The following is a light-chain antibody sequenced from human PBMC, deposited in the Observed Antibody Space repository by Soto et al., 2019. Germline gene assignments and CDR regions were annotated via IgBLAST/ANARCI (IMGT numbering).Light chain of an antibody. Sequence: QSELTHPASGSRAPWEGGRISCTRSSSNIGACYDVHWYQQLPGTAPKLLIYGNSNRPSGVPDRFSGSKSGTSASLAITGMQAEDEDDYYCQPYHSRLSGYVFGPGTKVPV. J-gene: IGLJ1*01. V-gene: IGLV1-40*01. CDR3: QPYHSRLSGYV. CDR2: GNS. CDR1: SSNIGACYD.